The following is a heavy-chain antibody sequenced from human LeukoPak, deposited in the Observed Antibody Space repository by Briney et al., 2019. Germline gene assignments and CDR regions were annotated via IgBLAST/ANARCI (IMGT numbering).Heavy chain of an antibody. CDR3: ARPQSIVAEYFQH. J-gene: IGHJ1*01. D-gene: IGHD3-16*02. CDR2: IYTSGST. V-gene: IGHV4-61*02. Sequence: SETLSLTCTVSGGSISSGSYYWSWIRQPAGKGLEWIGRIYTSGSTNYNPSLKSRVTISVDTSKNQFSLKLSSVTAADTAVYYCARPQSIVAEYFQHWGQGTLVTVSS. CDR1: GGSISSGSYY.